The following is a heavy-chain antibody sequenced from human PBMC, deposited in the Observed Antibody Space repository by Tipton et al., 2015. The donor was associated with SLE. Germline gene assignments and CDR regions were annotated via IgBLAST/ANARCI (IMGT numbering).Heavy chain of an antibody. CDR1: GGSISSHY. CDR2: IYYSGSN. J-gene: IGHJ6*02. CDR3: ARDGTVTGDGMDV. V-gene: IGHV4-59*11. D-gene: IGHD4-17*01. Sequence: TLSLTFTVSGGSISSHYWGWIRQPPGKGLEWIEYIYYSGSNNYNPSLKSRVTLPVDTSKNQFSLKLSSVTAADTAVYYCARDGTVTGDGMDVWGQGTTVTVSS.